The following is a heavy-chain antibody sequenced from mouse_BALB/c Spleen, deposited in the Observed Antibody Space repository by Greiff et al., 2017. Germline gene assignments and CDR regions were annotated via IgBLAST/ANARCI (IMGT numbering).Heavy chain of an antibody. Sequence: VQLKQSGPELVKPGASVKVSCKASGYAFTSYNMYWVKQSHGKSLEWIGYIDPYNGGTSYNQKFKGKATLTVDKSSSTAYMHLNSLTSEDSAVYYCARSDDGYQTWFAYWGQGTLVTVSA. CDR3: ARSDDGYQTWFAY. V-gene: IGHV1S135*01. CDR2: IDPYNGGT. CDR1: GYAFTSYN. D-gene: IGHD2-3*01. J-gene: IGHJ3*01.